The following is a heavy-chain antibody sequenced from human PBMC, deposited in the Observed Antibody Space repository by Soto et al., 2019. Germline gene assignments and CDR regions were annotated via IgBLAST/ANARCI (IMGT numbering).Heavy chain of an antibody. V-gene: IGHV1-18*04. J-gene: IGHJ6*02. D-gene: IGHD2-2*01. CDR2: TSAYNGNT. CDR1: GYTFTSYG. CDR3: ARDDCSSTSYYLDV. Sequence: QVQLVQSGAEVKKPGASVKVSCKAFGYTFTSYGISWVRQAPGQGLEWMGWTSAYNGNTNYAQQRQGRVTMTTDTSTSTAYMELRSLRSDDTAVYDCARDDCSSTSYYLDVWGQGTTVTVSS.